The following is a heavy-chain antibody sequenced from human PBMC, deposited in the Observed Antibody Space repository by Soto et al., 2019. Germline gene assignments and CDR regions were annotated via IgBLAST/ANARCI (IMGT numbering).Heavy chain of an antibody. V-gene: IGHV3-23*01. J-gene: IGHJ4*02. CDR3: AECDYVSFHCGY. Sequence: GGSLRLSCAASGFTFSSYAMSWVRQAPGKGLEWVSAISGSGGSTYYADSVKGRFTISRDNSKNTLYLQMNSLRAEDTAVYYCAECDYVSFHCGYWGQGTLVTVSS. CDR2: ISGSGGST. CDR1: GFTFSSYA. D-gene: IGHD4-17*01.